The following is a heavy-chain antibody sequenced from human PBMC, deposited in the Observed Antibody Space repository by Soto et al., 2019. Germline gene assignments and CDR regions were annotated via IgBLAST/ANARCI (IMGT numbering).Heavy chain of an antibody. J-gene: IGHJ4*02. CDR1: GFTFSSSS. D-gene: IGHD1-1*01. V-gene: IGHV3-48*01. Sequence: GGSLRLSCAASGFTFSSSSMNWVRQAPGKGLEWVSYISSSSAIYYADSVKGRFTISRDNSKNTLYLQMNSLRIEDTAVYYCARELERVFDYWGQGTLVTVSS. CDR2: ISSSSAI. CDR3: ARELERVFDY.